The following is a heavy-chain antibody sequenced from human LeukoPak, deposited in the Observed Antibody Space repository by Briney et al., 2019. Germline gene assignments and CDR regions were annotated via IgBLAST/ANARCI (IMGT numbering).Heavy chain of an antibody. D-gene: IGHD4-23*01. V-gene: IGHV3-11*01. CDR2: ITNGGSTI. CDR3: ARSIGMTGGGVDV. Sequence: GGSLRLSCAASGFTFSDYNMNWVRQAPGKGLEWVSYITNGGSTIHHADSVKGRFTISRDNAKKTLYLQMNSLRAEDTAVYYCARSIGMTGGGVDVWGQGTTVTVSS. J-gene: IGHJ6*02. CDR1: GFTFSDYN.